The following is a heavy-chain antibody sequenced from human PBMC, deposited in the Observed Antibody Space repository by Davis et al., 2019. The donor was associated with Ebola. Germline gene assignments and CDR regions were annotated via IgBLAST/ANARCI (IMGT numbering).Heavy chain of an antibody. CDR1: GFTFSDYY. D-gene: IGHD3-3*01. CDR2: ISSSSSYT. CDR3: AKGPRFEEWGNWFDP. V-gene: IGHV3-11*06. J-gene: IGHJ5*02. Sequence: GESLKISCAASGFTFSDYYMSWIRQAPGKGLEWVSYISSSSSYTNYADFVKGRFTISRDNAKNSLYLQMNSLRAEDTAVYYCAKGPRFEEWGNWFDPWGQGTLVTVSS.